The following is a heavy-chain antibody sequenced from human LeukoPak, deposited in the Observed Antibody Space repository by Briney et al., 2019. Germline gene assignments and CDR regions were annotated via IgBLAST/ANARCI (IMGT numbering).Heavy chain of an antibody. D-gene: IGHD3-9*01. J-gene: IGHJ4*02. CDR3: ARSNVLRYFDWLPAFDY. CDR1: GGSINTFY. Sequence: PSETLSLTCTVSGGSINTFYWSWIRQPAGEGLEWIGRISASGSTNYNPSLMSRVTMSVDTSKNQFSLKLSSVTAADTAVYYCARSNVLRYFDWLPAFDYWGQGTLVTVSS. V-gene: IGHV4-4*07. CDR2: ISASGST.